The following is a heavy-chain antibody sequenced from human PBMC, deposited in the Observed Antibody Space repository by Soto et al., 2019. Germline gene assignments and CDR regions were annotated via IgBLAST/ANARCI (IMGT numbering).Heavy chain of an antibody. CDR2: VHSTGGT. CDR1: GGSITSCGYF. CDR3: AKREDSSRFGGLDI. Sequence: SETLSLTCTVSGGSITSCGYFWDWIRQPPGKVLEWIGTVHSTGGTYYSPSLRSRVTISVDTSKNLFSLKMTSASATDTAVYFCAKREDSSRFGGLDIWGQGTAVT. V-gene: IGHV4-39*01. J-gene: IGHJ6*02. D-gene: IGHD3-3*01.